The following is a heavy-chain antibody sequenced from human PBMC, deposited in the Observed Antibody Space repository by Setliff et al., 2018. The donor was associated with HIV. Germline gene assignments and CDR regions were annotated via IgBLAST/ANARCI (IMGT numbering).Heavy chain of an antibody. CDR1: GFTFDDYA. J-gene: IGHJ4*02. D-gene: IGHD5-12*01. Sequence: PGGSLRLSCAASGFTFDDYAMHWVRQIPGKGLEWVSGIKSKTDGGTVDHNAPVNDRFFISRDDSENSLYLQMSNLKTEDTAVYYCATVSRFSAYKKWGQGTLVTVSS. CDR3: ATVSRFSAYKK. CDR2: IKSKTDGGTV. V-gene: IGHV3-15*07.